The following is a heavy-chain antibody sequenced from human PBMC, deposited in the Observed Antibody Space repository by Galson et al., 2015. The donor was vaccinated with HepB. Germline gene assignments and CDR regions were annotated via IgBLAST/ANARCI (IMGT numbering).Heavy chain of an antibody. Sequence: SVKVSCKASGNSLTTYYVHWVRQAPGQGLEWMGVINPRGDWTSYAQNFQGRVTMTRDPSTSTVSMELSSLRSEDTAVYYCAREGHGDDSSPPPHAFEVWSQGTMVTVSS. CDR2: INPRGDWT. J-gene: IGHJ3*01. V-gene: IGHV1-46*01. CDR1: GNSLTTYY. CDR3: AREGHGDDSSPPPHAFEV. D-gene: IGHD3-16*01.